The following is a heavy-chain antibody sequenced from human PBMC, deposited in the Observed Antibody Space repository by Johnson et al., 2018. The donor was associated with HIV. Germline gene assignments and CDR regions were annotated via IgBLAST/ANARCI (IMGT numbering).Heavy chain of an antibody. CDR2: INWNGGST. Sequence: VQLVESGGGLVQPGGSLRLSCAASGFTFDDYGMSWVRQVPGKGLEWVSGINWNGGSTGYADSVKGRFTISRDNAKNSLYLEMNSLRAEDTALYYCARAWGYSYGAPYDAVDIWGQGTMVTVSS. J-gene: IGHJ3*02. CDR3: ARAWGYSYGAPYDAVDI. CDR1: GFTFDDYG. D-gene: IGHD5-18*01. V-gene: IGHV3-20*04.